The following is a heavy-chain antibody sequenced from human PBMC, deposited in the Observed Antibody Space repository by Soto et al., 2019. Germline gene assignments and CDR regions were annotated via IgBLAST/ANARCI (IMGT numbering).Heavy chain of an antibody. CDR3: ARAGGDYGDYYYYYGMDV. CDR2: IIPIFGTA. CDR1: GGTFSSYA. D-gene: IGHD4-17*01. Sequence: QVQLVQSGAEVKKPGSSVKVSCKASGGTFSSYAISWVRQAPGQGLEWMGGIIPIFGTANYAQKFQGRVTFTADESTSTAYMELSSLRSEDTAVYYCARAGGDYGDYYYYYGMDVWGQGTTVTVSS. J-gene: IGHJ6*02. V-gene: IGHV1-69*01.